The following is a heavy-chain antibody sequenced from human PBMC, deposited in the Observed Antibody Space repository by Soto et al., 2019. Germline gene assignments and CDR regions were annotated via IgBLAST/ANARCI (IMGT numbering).Heavy chain of an antibody. D-gene: IGHD3-22*01. V-gene: IGHV4-31*03. J-gene: IGHJ4*02. Sequence: QVQLQESGPGLVKPSQTLSLTCTVSGGSISSGGYYWSWIRQHPGKGLEWIRYIYYSGSTYYNPSLKSRVTISVDTSKNQFSLKLSSVTAADTTVYYCARDDSSGYYYEFHYWGQGTLVTVSS. CDR1: GGSISSGGYY. CDR2: IYYSGST. CDR3: ARDDSSGYYYEFHY.